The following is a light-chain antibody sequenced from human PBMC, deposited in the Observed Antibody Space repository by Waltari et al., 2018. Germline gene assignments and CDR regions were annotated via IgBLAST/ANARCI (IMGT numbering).Light chain of an antibody. CDR3: QQYNIWPWT. Sequence: ELVMTQSPATLSVSPGERASLSCRASQSASTSLVWYQQTPGQAPRLLIYRAATRAAGIPDRFSGSGSGTEFTLTISSLQSEDSAIYYCQQYNIWPWTFGQGTKVDIK. CDR2: RAA. CDR1: QSASTS. V-gene: IGKV3-15*01. J-gene: IGKJ1*01.